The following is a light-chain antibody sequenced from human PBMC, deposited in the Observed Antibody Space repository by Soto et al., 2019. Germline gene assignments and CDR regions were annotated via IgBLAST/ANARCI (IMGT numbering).Light chain of an antibody. V-gene: IGLV7-46*01. CDR1: TGAVTSGHY. CDR3: LLSYSGPRGPRVV. CDR2: DTS. Sequence: QAVVTQEPSLTVSPGGTVTLTCDSSTGAVTSGHYPYWFQQKPGQAPRTLIYDTSNKHSWTPARFSGSLLGGKGALTLSGAQPEDEAEYYCLLSYSGPRGPRVVFGGGTKLTVL. J-gene: IGLJ2*01.